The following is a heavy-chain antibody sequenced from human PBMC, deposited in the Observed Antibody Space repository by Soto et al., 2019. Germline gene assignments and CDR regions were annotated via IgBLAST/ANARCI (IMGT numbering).Heavy chain of an antibody. CDR3: AREIAARNQNWFDP. Sequence: ASVKVSCKASGYTFTGYYMRWVRQAPGQGLEWMGWINPNSGGTNYAQKFQGRVTMTRDTSISTAYMELSRLRSDDTAVYYCAREIAARNQNWFDPWGQGTLVTV. CDR2: INPNSGGT. CDR1: GYTFTGYY. D-gene: IGHD6-6*01. V-gene: IGHV1-2*02. J-gene: IGHJ5*02.